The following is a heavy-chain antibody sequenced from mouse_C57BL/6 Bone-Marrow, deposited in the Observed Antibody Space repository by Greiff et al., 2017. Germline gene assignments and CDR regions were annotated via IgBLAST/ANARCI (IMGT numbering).Heavy chain of an antibody. CDR3: ASDYDGSNLAGFAY. J-gene: IGHJ3*01. Sequence: EVQLQQSGPELVKPGASVKMSCTASGYTFTDYNMHWVKQSHGKSLEWLGYINTNNGGTSYNQKFKGKATLTVNKSSSTAYMELRSLTSEESAVYYVASDYDGSNLAGFAYWGQGTLVTVSA. CDR2: INTNNGGT. V-gene: IGHV1-22*01. D-gene: IGHD1-1*01. CDR1: GYTFTDYN.